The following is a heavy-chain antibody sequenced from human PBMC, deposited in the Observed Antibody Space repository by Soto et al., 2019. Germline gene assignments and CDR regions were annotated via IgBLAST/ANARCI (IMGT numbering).Heavy chain of an antibody. CDR1: GVTFSGYS. D-gene: IGHD2-21*02. V-gene: IGHV3-21*01. CDR2: ISTRSDI. CDR3: AREETAWPLAYGLDV. J-gene: IGHJ6*02. Sequence: GGSLRLSCAASGVTFSGYSMNWVRQAPGKGLEWVASISTRSDIYYADSVKGRFTISRDNAKNSVSLQMNSLRAEDTAVYYCAREETAWPLAYGLDVWGQGTTVTVSS.